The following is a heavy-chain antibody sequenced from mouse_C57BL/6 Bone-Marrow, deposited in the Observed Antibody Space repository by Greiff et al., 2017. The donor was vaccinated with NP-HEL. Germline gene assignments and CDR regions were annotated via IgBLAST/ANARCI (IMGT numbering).Heavy chain of an antibody. J-gene: IGHJ3*01. D-gene: IGHD3-1*01. Sequence: VQLQQSGAELVRPGASVKLSYKASGYTFTDYYINWVKQRPGQGLEWIARIYPGSGNTYYNEKFKGKATLTAEKSSSTAYMQLSSLTSEDSAVYFCARGGLASPWFAYWGQGTLVTVSA. CDR2: IYPGSGNT. CDR1: GYTFTDYY. CDR3: ARGGLASPWFAY. V-gene: IGHV1-76*01.